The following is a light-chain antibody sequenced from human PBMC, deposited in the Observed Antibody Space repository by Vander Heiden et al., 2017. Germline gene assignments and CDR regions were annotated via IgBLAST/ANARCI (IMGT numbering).Light chain of an antibody. J-gene: IGLJ1*01. CDR2: EVS. CDR3: CSYTRSSTLV. CDR1: SSDIGDHDH. V-gene: IGLV2-14*01. Sequence: QSALTPHASVSGSPGPSITISCTGTSSDIGDHDHVSWYQQHPGKVPKVIIYEVSKRPSGVSNRFAGSKSGNTASLTISGLQAEDDADYYCCSYTRSSTLVFGTGTKVTAL.